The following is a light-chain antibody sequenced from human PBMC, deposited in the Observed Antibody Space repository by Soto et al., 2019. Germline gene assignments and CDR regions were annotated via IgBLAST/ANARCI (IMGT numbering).Light chain of an antibody. J-gene: IGKJ1*01. V-gene: IGKV1-5*03. Sequence: DVQMTQSPSTVSASVGDRVTITRRASQSIDRWLAWYQQKPGKAPKLLIYKASTLKSGVPSRFSGSGSGTEFTLTISSLQPDDFATYYCQHYNSYSEAFGQGTKVDIK. CDR1: QSIDRW. CDR3: QHYNSYSEA. CDR2: KAS.